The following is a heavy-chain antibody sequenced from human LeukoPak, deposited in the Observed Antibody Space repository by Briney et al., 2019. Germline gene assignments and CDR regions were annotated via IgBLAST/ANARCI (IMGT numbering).Heavy chain of an antibody. CDR1: GGSFSGYY. CDR3: ARGGAGYSSSWYNWFDP. J-gene: IGHJ5*02. D-gene: IGHD6-13*01. V-gene: IGHV4-34*01. CDR2: INHSGST. Sequence: SETLSLTCAVYGGSFSGYYWSWIRQPPGKGLEWIGEINHSGSTNYNPSLKSRVTISVDTSKNQFSPKLSSVTAADTAVYYCARGGAGYSSSWYNWFDPWGQGTLVTVSS.